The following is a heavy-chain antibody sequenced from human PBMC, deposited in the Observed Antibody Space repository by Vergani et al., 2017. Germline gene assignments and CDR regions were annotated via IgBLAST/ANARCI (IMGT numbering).Heavy chain of an antibody. D-gene: IGHD3-22*01. CDR3: ARPYDGRVDFWYFDL. CDR2: IYHSGSP. J-gene: IGHJ2*01. Sequence: QVQLQESGPGLVKPSETPSLTCAVSGYSISSGYYWGWIRQSPGKGLEWIGSIYHSGSPYYNPSLKSRVTISADTSKNQLSLKLNSVTAADTAVYYCARPYDGRVDFWYFDLWSRGTLVTVSS. CDR1: GYSISSGYY. V-gene: IGHV4-38-2*01.